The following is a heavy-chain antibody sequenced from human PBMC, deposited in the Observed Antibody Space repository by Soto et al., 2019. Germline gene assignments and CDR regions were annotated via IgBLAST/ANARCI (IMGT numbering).Heavy chain of an antibody. J-gene: IGHJ6*03. CDR3: ARGPHSEDYYMDG. Sequence: GVSVKVSCKASGGTFNSYTISWARQAPGQGLEWMGRIIPILDIANYAQKYQGRVTITADKSTSTAYMELSSLRSEDTAVYYCARGPHSEDYYMDGWGNGTTVTVSS. CDR1: GGTFNSYT. CDR2: IIPILDIA. V-gene: IGHV1-69*02.